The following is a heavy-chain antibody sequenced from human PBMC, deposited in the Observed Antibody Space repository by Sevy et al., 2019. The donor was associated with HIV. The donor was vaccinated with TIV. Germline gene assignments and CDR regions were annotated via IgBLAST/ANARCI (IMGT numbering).Heavy chain of an antibody. CDR3: TLQSTYYYDSSGYPDY. Sequence: GGSLRLSCAASGFTFSNAWMSWVRQAPGKGLEWVGRIKSKTDGGTTDYAAPVKGSFTISRDDSKNTLYLQMNSLKTEDTAVYYCTLQSTYYYDSSGYPDYWGQGTLVTVSS. V-gene: IGHV3-15*01. CDR2: IKSKTDGGTT. CDR1: GFTFSNAW. J-gene: IGHJ4*02. D-gene: IGHD3-22*01.